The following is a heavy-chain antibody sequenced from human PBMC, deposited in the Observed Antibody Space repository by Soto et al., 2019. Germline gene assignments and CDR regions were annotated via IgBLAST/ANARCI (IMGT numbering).Heavy chain of an antibody. Sequence: VGSLRLSCEASRFTFSSFAMSWVRQAPGKGLEWISTIGVTAGSTYYTDSVRGRFTISRDNSKNTLYLEMNSLRAEDTALYCAKVMYTWNDVAAFDSWGQGTLVTVSS. CDR2: IGVTAGST. J-gene: IGHJ4*02. V-gene: IGHV3-23*01. CDR3: AKVMYTWNDVAAFDS. D-gene: IGHD1-1*01. CDR1: RFTFSSFA.